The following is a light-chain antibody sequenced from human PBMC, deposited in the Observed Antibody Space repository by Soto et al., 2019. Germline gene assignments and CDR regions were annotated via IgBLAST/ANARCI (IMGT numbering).Light chain of an antibody. CDR3: ATWDDSLSGGV. CDR1: TTNIKSNF. V-gene: IGLV1-47*01. J-gene: IGLJ3*02. CDR2: RSD. Sequence: QSVLTQPPSASGTPGQRVTISCSGSTTNIKSNFVYWYQQFPGTAPKLLIYRSDQRPSGVPDRFSGSKSGTSASLAISGLRSEDEAEYHCATWDDSLSGGVFGGGTKLTVL.